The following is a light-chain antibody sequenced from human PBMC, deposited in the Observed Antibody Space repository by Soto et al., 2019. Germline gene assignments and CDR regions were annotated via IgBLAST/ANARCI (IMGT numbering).Light chain of an antibody. CDR2: GAS. CDR1: QSVGSS. V-gene: IGKV3-15*01. Sequence: TEARPAGCASPGEGGSHXCRASQSVGSSLAWYQQEPGQAPRLLIYGASTRATGIPARFSGSGSGTEFTHTISSLQSEDFGVDYCQHRSNWYTFGQGTKVDIK. J-gene: IGKJ2*01. CDR3: QHRSNWYT.